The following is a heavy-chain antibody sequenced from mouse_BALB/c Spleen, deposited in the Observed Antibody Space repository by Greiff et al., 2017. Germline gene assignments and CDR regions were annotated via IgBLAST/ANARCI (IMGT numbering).Heavy chain of an antibody. V-gene: IGHV5-4*02. Sequence: EVHLVESGGGLVKPGGSLKLSCAASGFTFSDYYMYWVRQTPEKRLEWVATISDGGSYTYYPDSVKGRFTISRDNAKNNLYLQMSSLKSEDTAMYYCARDNGNYDYAMDYWGQGTSVTVSS. CDR1: GFTFSDYY. CDR2: ISDGGSYT. D-gene: IGHD2-1*01. CDR3: ARDNGNYDYAMDY. J-gene: IGHJ4*01.